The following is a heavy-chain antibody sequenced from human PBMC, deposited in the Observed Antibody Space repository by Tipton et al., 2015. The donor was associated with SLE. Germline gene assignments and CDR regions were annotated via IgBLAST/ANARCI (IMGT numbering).Heavy chain of an antibody. J-gene: IGHJ4*02. CDR3: ARDSVHASRDFDY. V-gene: IGHV3-23*03. CDR1: GFTFSSYA. Sequence: SLRLSCAASGFTFSSYAMNWVRQAPGKGLEWVSVIYTGGSTYYADSVEGRFTISRDNSKNTLYLQMSSLRAEDTAVYYCARDSVHASRDFDYWGQGTLVTVSS. CDR2: IYTGGST. D-gene: IGHD5/OR15-5a*01.